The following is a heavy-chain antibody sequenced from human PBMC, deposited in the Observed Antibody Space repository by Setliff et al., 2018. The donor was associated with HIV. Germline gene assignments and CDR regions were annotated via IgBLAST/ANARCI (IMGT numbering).Heavy chain of an antibody. Sequence: GGSLRLSCEASGFTVSNNYMSWVRQAPGKGLEWVSLIYSGGRTDYAVSVKGRFTMSRDNSKNTLYLQVNSLRAEDTALYYFVRDSVKQGYYYYTDVWGKGTTVTVSS. CDR3: VRDSVKQGYYYYTDV. CDR2: IYSGGRT. CDR1: GFTVSNNY. V-gene: IGHV3-53*01. J-gene: IGHJ6*03.